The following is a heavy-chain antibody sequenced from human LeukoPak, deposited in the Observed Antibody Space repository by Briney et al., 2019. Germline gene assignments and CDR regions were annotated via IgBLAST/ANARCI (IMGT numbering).Heavy chain of an antibody. CDR2: IYYSGST. J-gene: IGHJ4*02. D-gene: IGHD4-11*01. CDR3: ARVTLTEYFDY. CDR1: GGSISSSSYY. Sequence: PSETLSLTCTVSGGSISSSSYYWGWIRQPPGKGLEWIGSIYYSGSTYYNPSLKSRVTISVDTSKNQFSLKLSSVTAADTAVYYCARVTLTEYFDYWGQGTLVTVSS. V-gene: IGHV4-39*01.